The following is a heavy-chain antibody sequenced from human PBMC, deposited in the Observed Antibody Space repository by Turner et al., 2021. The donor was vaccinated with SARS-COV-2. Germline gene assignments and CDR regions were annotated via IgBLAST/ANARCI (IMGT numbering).Heavy chain of an antibody. CDR2: IHYSGST. J-gene: IGHJ6*02. CDR1: GGSISSYY. D-gene: IGHD6-19*01. Sequence: QVQLQESGPGLVKPSETLSLTCTVSGGSISSYYWSWIRLPPGKGLEWTGYIHYSGSTNYNPSLKSRVTISVDTSKNQFSLKLSSVTAADTAVYYCARHGFSGWDGGGMDVWGQGTTVTVSS. CDR3: ARHGFSGWDGGGMDV. V-gene: IGHV4-59*08.